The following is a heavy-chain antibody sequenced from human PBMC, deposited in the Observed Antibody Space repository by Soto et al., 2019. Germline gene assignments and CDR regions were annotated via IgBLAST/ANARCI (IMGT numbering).Heavy chain of an antibody. V-gene: IGHV4-34*01. Sequence: SETLSLTCAVYGGSFSGYYWSWIRQPPGKGLEWIGEINHSGSTNYNPSLKSRVTISVDTSKNQFSLKLCSVTAADTAVYYCARARTTVTGDYFDYWGQGTLVTVSS. CDR3: ARARTTVTGDYFDY. CDR2: INHSGST. CDR1: GGSFSGYY. D-gene: IGHD4-17*01. J-gene: IGHJ4*02.